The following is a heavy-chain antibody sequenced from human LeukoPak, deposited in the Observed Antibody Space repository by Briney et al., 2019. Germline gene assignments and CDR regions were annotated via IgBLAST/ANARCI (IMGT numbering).Heavy chain of an antibody. CDR2: IYSGGST. D-gene: IGHD3-22*01. V-gene: IGHV3-53*01. J-gene: IGHJ6*03. CDR1: GFTVSSNY. CDR3: ARGSPYYDSSGYPYYMDV. Sequence: GGSLRLSCAASGFTVSSNYMSWVRQAPGKGLEWVSVIYSGGSTYYADSVKGRFTTSRDNSKNTLYLQMNSLRAEDTAVYYCARGSPYYDSSGYPYYMDVWGKGTTVTVSS.